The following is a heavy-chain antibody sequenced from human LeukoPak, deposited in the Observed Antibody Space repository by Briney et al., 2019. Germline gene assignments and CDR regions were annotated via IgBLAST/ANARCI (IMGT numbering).Heavy chain of an antibody. Sequence: SETLSLTCTVSGGSISSYYWSWIRQPPGKGLEWIGYIYYSGSTNYNPSLKSRVTISVDTSKSQFSLKLSSVTAADTAVYYCARALDYYGSGSYYVWGQGTLVTVSS. V-gene: IGHV4-59*01. D-gene: IGHD3-10*01. CDR1: GGSISSYY. CDR2: IYYSGST. CDR3: ARALDYYGSGSYYV. J-gene: IGHJ4*02.